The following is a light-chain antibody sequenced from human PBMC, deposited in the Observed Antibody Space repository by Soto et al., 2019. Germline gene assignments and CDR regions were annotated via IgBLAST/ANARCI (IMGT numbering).Light chain of an antibody. CDR1: SSDVGGYNY. J-gene: IGLJ2*01. Sequence: QSALTQPASVSGSPGQSITISCTGTSSDVGGYNYVSWYQQHPGKAPKLMIYDVSNWPSGVSNRFSGSKSGDTASLTISGLQAEDEADYYCSSYATGSTRVFGGGTQLTVL. V-gene: IGLV2-14*01. CDR2: DVS. CDR3: SSYATGSTRV.